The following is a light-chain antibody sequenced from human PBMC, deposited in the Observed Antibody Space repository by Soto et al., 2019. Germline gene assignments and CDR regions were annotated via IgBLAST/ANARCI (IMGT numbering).Light chain of an antibody. CDR2: DAS. CDR1: QSISSW. Sequence: DIQMTQSPSTLSASVGDRVTITCRASQSISSWLAWYQQKPGKAPKLLIYDASSLESGVPSRFSGSGSGTEFTLTISSLQPDDFATYYCQQYNSYSPLLTFGGGTKVGIK. V-gene: IGKV1-5*01. CDR3: QQYNSYSPLLT. J-gene: IGKJ4*01.